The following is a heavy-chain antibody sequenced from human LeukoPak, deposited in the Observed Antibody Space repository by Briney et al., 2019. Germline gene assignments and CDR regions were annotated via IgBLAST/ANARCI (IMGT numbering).Heavy chain of an antibody. J-gene: IGHJ4*02. CDR3: ARGLGLNYCSGGSCYLLYYDSSAPAFDY. CDR1: GGSFSGYY. CDR2: INHSGST. D-gene: IGHD2-15*01. Sequence: SETLSLTCAVYGGSFSGYYWSWIRQPPGKGLEWIGEINHSGSTNYNPSLKSRVTISVDTSKNQFSLKLSSVTAADTAVYYCARGLGLNYCSGGSCYLLYYDSSAPAFDYWGQGTLVTVSS. V-gene: IGHV4-34*01.